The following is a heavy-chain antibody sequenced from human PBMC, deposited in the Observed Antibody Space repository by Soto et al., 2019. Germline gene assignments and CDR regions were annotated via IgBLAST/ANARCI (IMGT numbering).Heavy chain of an antibody. D-gene: IGHD3-22*01. CDR2: ISTNGGST. Sequence: LRLSCSASGFTFSIYAMHWVRQAPGKGLEYVSSISTNGGSTDYADSVKGRFTIPRDNSKNTVYLQMSSLRVEDTAVYYCVKGEYYYDSSGYYPFDYWGQGTLVTVSS. CDR1: GFTFSIYA. CDR3: VKGEYYYDSSGYYPFDY. J-gene: IGHJ4*02. V-gene: IGHV3-64D*06.